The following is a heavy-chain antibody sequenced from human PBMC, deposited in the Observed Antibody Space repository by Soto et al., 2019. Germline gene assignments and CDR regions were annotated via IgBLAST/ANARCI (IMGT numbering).Heavy chain of an antibody. V-gene: IGHV4-39*01. CDR1: GGSISSSSYY. CDR3: ARRYGSCFDY. CDR2: IYYSGST. D-gene: IGHD5-18*01. Sequence: SETLSLTCTVSGGSISSSSYYWGWIRQPPGKGLEWIGSIYYSGSTYYNLSLKSRVTISVDTSKNQFSLKLSSVTAADTAMYYCARRYGSCFDYWGQGTLVTVSS. J-gene: IGHJ4*02.